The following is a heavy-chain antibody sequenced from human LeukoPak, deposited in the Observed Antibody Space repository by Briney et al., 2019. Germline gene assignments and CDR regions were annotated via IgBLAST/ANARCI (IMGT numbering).Heavy chain of an antibody. D-gene: IGHD1-26*01. CDR1: GGSFSGYY. J-gene: IGHJ4*02. CDR3: GRSGAPGGIGGLDYFDY. V-gene: IGHV4-34*01. CDR2: INHSGSA. Sequence: SETLSLTCAVYGGSFSGYYWSWIRQPPGKGLEWIGEINHSGSANYNPSLKSRVTISVDTSKNQISLRLCSVTAPETAVYNCGRSGAPGGIGGLDYFDYGGQGTLVTV.